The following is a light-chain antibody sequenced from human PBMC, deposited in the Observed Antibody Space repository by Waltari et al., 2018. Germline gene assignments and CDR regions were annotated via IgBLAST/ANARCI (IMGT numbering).Light chain of an antibody. Sequence: QTVVTQEPSLTVTPGGTAPLTCASTTGAVPSVHQPNWFPQKPGQAPRAPIYRTSKNPSWTPARFSGSLLGGKAALTLSGVQPEDEAEYYCLLYYGGVHVFGTGTKVTVL. J-gene: IGLJ1*01. V-gene: IGLV7-43*01. CDR2: RTS. CDR1: TGAVPSVHQ. CDR3: LLYYGGVHV.